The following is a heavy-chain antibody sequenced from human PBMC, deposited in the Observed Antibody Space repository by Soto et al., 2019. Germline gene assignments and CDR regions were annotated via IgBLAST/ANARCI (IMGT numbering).Heavy chain of an antibody. V-gene: IGHV4-39*01. D-gene: IGHD3-9*01. CDR1: GGSISSSSYY. J-gene: IGHJ3*02. CDR2: IYYSGST. CDR3: ARHAGNLYDILTVWPPASAFDI. Sequence: SETLSLTCTVSGGSISSSSYYWGWIRQPPGKGLEWIGSIYYSGSTYYNPSLKSRVTISVDTSKNQFSLKLSSVTAADTAVYYCARHAGNLYDILTVWPPASAFDISGQGTIVT.